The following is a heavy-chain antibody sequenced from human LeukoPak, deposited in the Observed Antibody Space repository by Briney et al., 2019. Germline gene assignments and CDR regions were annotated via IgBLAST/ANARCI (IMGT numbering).Heavy chain of an antibody. CDR3: AIIAAAPYNWFDP. CDR1: GFTFSRYA. CDR2: ISGSGGST. V-gene: IGHV3-23*01. Sequence: GGSLRLSCAASGFTFSRYAMSCVRQAPGKGLEWVSAISGSGGSTYYADSVKGRFTISRDNSKNALYLQMNSLRAEDTAVYYCAIIAAAPYNWFDPWGQGTLVTVSS. J-gene: IGHJ5*02. D-gene: IGHD6-13*01.